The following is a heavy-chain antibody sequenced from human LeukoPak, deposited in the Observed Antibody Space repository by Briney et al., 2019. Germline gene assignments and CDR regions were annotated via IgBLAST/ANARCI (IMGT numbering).Heavy chain of an antibody. CDR2: IKHDGSEK. CDR1: GFTFDDYG. J-gene: IGHJ4*02. CDR3: ARGGFASSRPNY. V-gene: IGHV3-7*01. Sequence: GGSLRLSCAASGFTFDDYGMSWVRQAPGKGLECVANIKHDGSEKYYVDSVKGRFTISRDNGKKSLLLQMDTLRAEDTAVYYCARGGFASSRPNYWGQGTLVTVSS. D-gene: IGHD6-6*01.